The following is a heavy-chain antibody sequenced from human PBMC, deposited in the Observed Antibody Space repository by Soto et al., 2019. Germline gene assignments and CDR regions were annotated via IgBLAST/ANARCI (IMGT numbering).Heavy chain of an antibody. V-gene: IGHV1-46*01. CDR2: INPLGFLT. Sequence: QVQLVQSGAEVKKPGASVKVSCKASGYTFTSYNIHWVRQAPRQGLEWVGMINPLGFLTTYAQKVRGRVTMTGDTATSVVYMELLHLRSADTAVYYCARAAGRFGELFWFDPLRQGTLISVSS. D-gene: IGHD3-10*01. CDR3: ARAAGRFGELFWFDP. CDR1: GYTFTSYN. J-gene: IGHJ5*02.